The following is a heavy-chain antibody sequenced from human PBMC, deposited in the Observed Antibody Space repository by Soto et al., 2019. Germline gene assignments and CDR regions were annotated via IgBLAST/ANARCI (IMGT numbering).Heavy chain of an antibody. J-gene: IGHJ4*02. CDR1: GFTFSSYS. CDR2: ISSSSTI. Sequence: EVQLVESGGGLVQPGGSLRLSCAASGFTFSSYSMNWVRQAPGKGLEWVSYISSSSTIYYADSVKGRFTISRDNAKNSLYLQMNSLRDEDTAVYYCARGTTVVDDYWGQGTLVTVSS. D-gene: IGHD4-17*01. CDR3: ARGTTVVDDY. V-gene: IGHV3-48*02.